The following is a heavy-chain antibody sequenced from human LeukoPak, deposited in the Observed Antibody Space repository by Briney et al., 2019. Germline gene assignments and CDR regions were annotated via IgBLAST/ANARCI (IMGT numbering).Heavy chain of an antibody. CDR1: GLNNFSRYW. D-gene: IGHD1-20*01. CDR3: VRGQYNWSY. Sequence: PGGSLRLSCAVSGLNNFSRYWMTWVRQAPGRGLEWVASIKEDESESYYVDSVKVRFTISRDNAKKSLYLQMDDLRAEDTAVYYCVRGQYNWSYWGRGTVVTVSS. J-gene: IGHJ4*02. CDR2: IKEDESES. V-gene: IGHV3-7*05.